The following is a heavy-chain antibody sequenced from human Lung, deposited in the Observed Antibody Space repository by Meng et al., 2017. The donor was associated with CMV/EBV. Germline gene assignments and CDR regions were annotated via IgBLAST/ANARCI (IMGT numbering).Heavy chain of an antibody. V-gene: IGHV4-39*07. D-gene: IGHD2-2*01. J-gene: IGHJ3*02. CDR3: ARDIYHTDIVVVRSDAFDI. CDR1: GGSISSSSYY. CDR2: IYYSGST. Sequence: LXCTVSGGSISSSSYYWGWIRQPPGKGLEWIGSIYYSGSTYYNPSLKSRVTISVDTSKNQFSLKLSSVTAADTAVYYCARDIYHTDIVVVRSDAFDIWXQGTXVTV.